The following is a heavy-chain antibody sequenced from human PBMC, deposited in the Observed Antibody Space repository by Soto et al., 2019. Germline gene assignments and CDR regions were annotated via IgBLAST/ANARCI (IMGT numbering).Heavy chain of an antibody. CDR2: VSGSTYTT. D-gene: IGHD5-18*01. Sequence: EVQLLESGGGLVQPGGSLRLSCAASGFTFSSHAMSWVRQAPGKGLEWVSTVSGSTYTTYYADSVKGRFTISRDNSKNTLYLQMNSLTVEDTAVYYCASDRTDYSYGNFDYWGQGPLVTVSS. CDR1: GFTFSSHA. V-gene: IGHV3-23*01. CDR3: ASDRTDYSYGNFDY. J-gene: IGHJ4*02.